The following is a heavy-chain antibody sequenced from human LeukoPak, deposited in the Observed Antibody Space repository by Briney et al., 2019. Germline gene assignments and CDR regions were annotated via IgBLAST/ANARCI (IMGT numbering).Heavy chain of an antibody. CDR2: ITDTGVKT. CDR3: AKSHCGSTICYYHYFMDV. V-gene: IGHV3-23*01. Sequence: GGSLRLSCAASGFTFSSYAMTWVRQAPGKGLEWVLSITDTGVKTYYADSVKGRFAISRDNSKNTLDLQMNSLRAEDTAVYFCAKSHCGSTICYYHYFMDVWGKGTTVTVSS. CDR1: GFTFSSYA. J-gene: IGHJ6*03. D-gene: IGHD2-2*01.